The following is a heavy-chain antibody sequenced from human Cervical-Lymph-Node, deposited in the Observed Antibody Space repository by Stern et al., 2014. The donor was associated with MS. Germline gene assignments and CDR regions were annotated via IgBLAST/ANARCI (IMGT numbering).Heavy chain of an antibody. V-gene: IGHV4-59*01. Sequence: QVQLVQSGPGLVKPSETLTLTCTVSGGSITTYYWTWIRQFPGTGLEWIGYIYYGGGTSYNPSLKSRVTISLDTSKNQFSLNVRSVTAADTAVYYCARDPSFKYTSISYRDFDLWGRGTLVTVSS. CDR1: GGSITTYY. J-gene: IGHJ2*01. D-gene: IGHD6-13*01. CDR2: IYYGGGT. CDR3: ARDPSFKYTSISYRDFDL.